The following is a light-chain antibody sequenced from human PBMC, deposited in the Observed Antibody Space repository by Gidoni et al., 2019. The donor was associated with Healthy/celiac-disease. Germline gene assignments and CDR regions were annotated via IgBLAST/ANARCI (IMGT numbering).Light chain of an antibody. V-gene: IGKV1-39*01. CDR2: AAS. J-gene: IGKJ5*01. CDR3: QQSYNTPFT. CDR1: QSISSY. Sequence: IQMTQSPASLSASVGDRVTITCPASQSISSYLNWYQQKPGKAPKLLIYAASSLPSGVPARFSGSGSVTDFTLTISSLQPEDFAAYYCQQSYNTPFTFGQGTRLEIK.